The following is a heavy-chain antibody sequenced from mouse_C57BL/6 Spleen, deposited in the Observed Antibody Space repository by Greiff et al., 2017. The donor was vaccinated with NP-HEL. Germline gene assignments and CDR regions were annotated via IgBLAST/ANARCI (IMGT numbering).Heavy chain of an antibody. CDR2: INPYNGGT. J-gene: IGHJ3*01. CDR3: AGSREEYSWFGY. D-gene: IGHD2-10*02. V-gene: IGHV1-19*01. CDR1: GYTFTDYY. Sequence: VQLQQSGPVLVKPGASVKMSCKASGYTFTDYYMNWVKQSHGKSLEWIGVINPYNGGTSYNQKFKGKATLTVDKSSSTAYMELNSLTSEDSAVYYWAGSREEYSWFGYWGQGTLVTVSA.